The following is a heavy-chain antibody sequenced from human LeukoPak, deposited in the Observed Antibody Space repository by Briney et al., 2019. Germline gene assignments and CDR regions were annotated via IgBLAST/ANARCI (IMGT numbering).Heavy chain of an antibody. CDR2: ISGGGGST. CDR1: GFTFSSYA. D-gene: IGHD6-6*01. Sequence: PGGSLRLSCAASGFTFSSYAMSWVRQAPGKGLEWVSAISGGGGSTYYADSVKGRFTISRDNAKNSVYLQMNSLRAEDTAVYYCARDDPSMIAALHYWGQGTLVTVSS. V-gene: IGHV3-23*01. CDR3: ARDDPSMIAALHY. J-gene: IGHJ4*02.